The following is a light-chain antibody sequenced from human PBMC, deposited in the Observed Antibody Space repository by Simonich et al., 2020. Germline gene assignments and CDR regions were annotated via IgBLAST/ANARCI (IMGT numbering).Light chain of an antibody. V-gene: IGLV1-40*01. CDR2: GNS. Sequence: QSVMTPPPPGSGAPGQRVNISCTGSSTNIGAGYDVHWYQQLPGTAPKHLMYGNSNRPSGFPDRFAGSKTGTSASLAITGLQADDEADYYCQSYDSSLSGSVVFGGGTKLTVL. CDR1: STNIGAGYD. J-gene: IGLJ2*01. CDR3: QSYDSSLSGSVV.